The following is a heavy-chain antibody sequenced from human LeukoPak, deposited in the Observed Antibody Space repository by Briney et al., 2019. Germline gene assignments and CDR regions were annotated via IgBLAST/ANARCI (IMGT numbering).Heavy chain of an antibody. CDR3: ASMGPGGSWRIDY. J-gene: IGHJ4*02. D-gene: IGHD6-13*01. V-gene: IGHV7-4-1*02. CDR2: INTNTGNP. Sequence: ASVKVSCKASGYTFTDYYIHWVRQAPGQGLEWMGWINTNTGNPTYAQGFTGRFVFSLDTSVSTAYLQISSLKAEDTAVYYCASMGPGGSWRIDYWGQGTLVTVSS. CDR1: GYTFTDYY.